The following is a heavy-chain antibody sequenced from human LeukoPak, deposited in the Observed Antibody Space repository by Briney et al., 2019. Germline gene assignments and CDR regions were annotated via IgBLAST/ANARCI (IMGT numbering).Heavy chain of an antibody. CDR3: AREGLYSGSYYFSPRQEYYYYYYYMDV. V-gene: IGHV4-39*07. CDR1: GGSISSSSYY. Sequence: PSETLSLTCTVSGGSISSSSYYWGWIRQPPGKGLEWIGSIYYSGSTYYNPSLKSRVTISVDTSKNQFSLKLSSVTAADTAVYYCAREGLYSGSYYFSPRQEYYYYYYYMDVWGKGTTVTVSS. CDR2: IYYSGST. J-gene: IGHJ6*03. D-gene: IGHD1-26*01.